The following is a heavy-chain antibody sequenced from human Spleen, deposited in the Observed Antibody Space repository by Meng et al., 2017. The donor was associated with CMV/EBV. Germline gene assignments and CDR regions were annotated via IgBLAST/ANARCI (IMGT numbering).Heavy chain of an antibody. J-gene: IGHJ6*02. CDR1: GFTFSTYA. CDR2: INTDGSNT. D-gene: IGHD3-3*01. V-gene: IGHV3-74*01. Sequence: GESLKISCAASGFTFSTYAMRWVRQAPGKGLVWVSHINTDGSNTNYADSVKGRFTISRDNAKNSLHLQMNSLRAEDTALYYCAKAQQYYDLWSGYYMSLDYGMDVWGQGTTVTVSS. CDR3: AKAQQYYDLWSGYYMSLDYGMDV.